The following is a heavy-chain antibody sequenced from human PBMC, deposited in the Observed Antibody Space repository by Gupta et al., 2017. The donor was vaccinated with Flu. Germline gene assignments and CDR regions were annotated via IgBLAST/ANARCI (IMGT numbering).Heavy chain of an antibody. J-gene: IGHJ4*02. Sequence: AAFGFTSGDYFMGWVRQAPGKGLEWVSYITSYSSTIYYADSVKGRFTISRDTAKNSLYLKMNSLRAEDTAVYYCARCPLTGYYFDYWGQGTLVTVSS. CDR3: ARCPLTGYYFDY. CDR1: GFTSGDYF. V-gene: IGHV3-11*01. D-gene: IGHD3-9*01. CDR2: ITSYSSTI.